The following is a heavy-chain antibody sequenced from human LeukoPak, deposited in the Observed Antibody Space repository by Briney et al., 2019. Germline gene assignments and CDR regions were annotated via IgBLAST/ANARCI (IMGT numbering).Heavy chain of an antibody. J-gene: IGHJ6*03. D-gene: IGHD3-10*01. Sequence: SETLSLTCTVSGGSISSSSYYWGWIRQPPGKGLEWIGSIYYSGSTYYNPSLKSRVTISVDTSKNQFSLKLSSVTAADTAVYYCARGLIYYGSGSYLAPYYMDIWGKGTTVTVSS. V-gene: IGHV4-39*01. CDR2: IYYSGST. CDR3: ARGLIYYGSGSYLAPYYMDI. CDR1: GGSISSSSYY.